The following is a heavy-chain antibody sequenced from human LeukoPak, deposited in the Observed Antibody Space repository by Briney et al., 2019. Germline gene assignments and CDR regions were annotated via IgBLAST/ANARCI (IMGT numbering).Heavy chain of an antibody. D-gene: IGHD1-1*01. V-gene: IGHV4-4*07. CDR1: GGSISSYY. CDR3: ARTRDNWRIFDY. Sequence: SETLSLTCTVSGGSISSYYWSWIRQPAGKGLEWIGRIYTSGTTHYNPSLKSRVTMSVDTSKNQFSLKLSSVTAADTAVYYCARTRDNWRIFDYWGQGTLVTVSS. CDR2: IYTSGTT. J-gene: IGHJ4*02.